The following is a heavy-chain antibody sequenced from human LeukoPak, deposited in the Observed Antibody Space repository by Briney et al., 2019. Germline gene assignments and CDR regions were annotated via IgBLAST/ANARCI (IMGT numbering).Heavy chain of an antibody. CDR1: GYTFIGYY. J-gene: IGHJ5*02. D-gene: IGHD3-3*01. CDR2: INPNSGGT. V-gene: IGHV1-2*02. CDR3: ARDPTPYYDFWSGYYQGNWFDP. Sequence: ASVKVSCKASGYTFIGYYMHWVRQAPGQGLEWMGWINPNSGGTNYAQKFQGRVTMTRDTSISTAYMELSRLRSDDTAVYYCARDPTPYYDFWSGYYQGNWFDPWGQGTLVTVSS.